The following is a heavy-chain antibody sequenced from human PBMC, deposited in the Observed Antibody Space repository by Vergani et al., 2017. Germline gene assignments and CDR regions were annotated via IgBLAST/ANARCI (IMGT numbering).Heavy chain of an antibody. CDR1: GFTFSSYA. CDR3: ARPYYYGSGSYYLFDY. CDR2: ISGSGGST. D-gene: IGHD3-10*01. Sequence: EVQLLESGGGLVQPGGSLRLSCAASGFTFSSYAMSWVRQAPGKGLEWVSAISGSGGSTYYADSVKGRFTISRDNSKNTLYLQMNSLRAEDTAVYYCARPYYYGSGSYYLFDYWGQGTLVTVSS. V-gene: IGHV3-23*01. J-gene: IGHJ4*02.